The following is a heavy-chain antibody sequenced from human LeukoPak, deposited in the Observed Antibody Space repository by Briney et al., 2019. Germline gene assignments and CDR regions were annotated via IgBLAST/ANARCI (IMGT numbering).Heavy chain of an antibody. CDR3: AKDRSAQIQLWLSDY. Sequence: GGSLRLSCAASGFTVSTNYVSWVRQAPGKGLEWVSVIYRSGSTYYTDSVKGRFTISRDNSKNTPYLQMNSLRAEDTAVYYCAKDRSAQIQLWLSDYWGQGTLVTVSS. D-gene: IGHD5-18*01. V-gene: IGHV3-53*01. CDR1: GFTVSTNY. J-gene: IGHJ4*02. CDR2: IYRSGST.